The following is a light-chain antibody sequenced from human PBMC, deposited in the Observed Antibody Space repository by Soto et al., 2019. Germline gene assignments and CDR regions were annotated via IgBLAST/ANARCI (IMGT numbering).Light chain of an antibody. CDR3: PQYDSWRYT. CDR1: QSISRT. V-gene: IGKV3-15*01. Sequence: EIVMTQSPASLSVSPGERATLSCRASQSISRTLAWSQQKPGQAPRLLIYGASTKATGIPARFSGRGSGTDFTRTISSLQSEDLAVYYCPQYDSWRYTFGQGTKLEIE. J-gene: IGKJ2*01. CDR2: GAS.